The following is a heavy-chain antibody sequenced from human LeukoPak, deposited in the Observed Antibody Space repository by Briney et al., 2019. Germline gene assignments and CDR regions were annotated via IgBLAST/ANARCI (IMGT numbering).Heavy chain of an antibody. CDR2: IYTSGST. V-gene: IGHV4-61*02. Sequence: PSETLSLTCTVSGVSISSGSYYWTWIRQPAGKGLEWIGRIYTSGSTNYNPSLKSRVTMSVDTSKNQFSLKLSSVTAADTAVYYCARGGRYGSGSSIFDYWGQGTLVTVSS. CDR1: GVSISSGSYY. D-gene: IGHD3-10*01. J-gene: IGHJ4*02. CDR3: ARGGRYGSGSSIFDY.